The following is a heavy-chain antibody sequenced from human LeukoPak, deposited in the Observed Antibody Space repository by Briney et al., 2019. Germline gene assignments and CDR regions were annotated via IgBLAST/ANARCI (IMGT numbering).Heavy chain of an antibody. CDR2: INPNSGGT. J-gene: IGHJ4*02. CDR1: GYTFTGYY. Sequence: ASVKVSCKASGYTFTGYYMHWVRHAPGQGLEWMGWINPNSGGTNYAQKFQGRVTMTRDTSISTAYMELSRLRSDDTAVYYCARDGGYCSGGSCGWDYFDYWGQGTLVTVSS. CDR3: ARDGGYCSGGSCGWDYFDY. D-gene: IGHD2-15*01. V-gene: IGHV1-2*02.